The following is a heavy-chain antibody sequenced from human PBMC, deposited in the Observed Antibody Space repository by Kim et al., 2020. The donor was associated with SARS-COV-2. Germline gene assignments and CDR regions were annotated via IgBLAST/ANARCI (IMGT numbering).Heavy chain of an antibody. CDR2: ISAYNGNT. V-gene: IGHV1-18*01. Sequence: ASVKVSCKASGYTFTSYGISWVRQAPGQGLEWMGWISAYNGNTNYAQKLQGRVTMTTDTSTSTAYMELRSLRSDDTAVYYCARVEGLRYVFGWFDPWGQGTLVTVSS. CDR3: ARVEGLRYVFGWFDP. D-gene: IGHD3-16*01. J-gene: IGHJ5*02. CDR1: GYTFTSYG.